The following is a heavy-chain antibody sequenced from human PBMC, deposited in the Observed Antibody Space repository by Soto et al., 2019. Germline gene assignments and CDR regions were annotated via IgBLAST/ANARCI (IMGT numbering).Heavy chain of an antibody. V-gene: IGHV4-31*03. Sequence: SETLSLTCTVSGGSISSGGYYWSWIRQHPGKGLEWIGYIYYSGSTYYNPSLKSRVTISVDTSKNQFSLKLSSVTAADTAVYSCARVQLTIRGSRTEMLRRVITDKNDYWGQGNLVTVSS. CDR3: ARVQLTIRGSRTEMLRRVITDKNDY. D-gene: IGHD3-10*01. CDR2: IYYSGST. CDR1: GGSISSGGYY. J-gene: IGHJ4*02.